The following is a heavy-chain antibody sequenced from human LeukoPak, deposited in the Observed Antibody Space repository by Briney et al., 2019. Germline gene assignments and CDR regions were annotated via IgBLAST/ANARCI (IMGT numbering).Heavy chain of an antibody. CDR1: GFTFSSYS. D-gene: IGHD5-12*01. V-gene: IGHV3-48*04. J-gene: IGHJ4*02. CDR3: ARGPSGGYGGVDY. CDR2: ISSSSSTI. Sequence: GGSLRLSCAASGFTFSSYSMNWVRQAPGKGLEWVSYISSSSSTIYYADSVKGRFTISRDNAKNSLYLQMNSLRAEDTAVYYCARGPSGGYGGVDYWGQGTLVTVSS.